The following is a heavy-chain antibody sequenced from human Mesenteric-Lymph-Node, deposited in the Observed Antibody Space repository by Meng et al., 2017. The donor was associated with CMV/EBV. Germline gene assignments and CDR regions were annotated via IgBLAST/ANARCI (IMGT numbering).Heavy chain of an antibody. CDR2: IKQDESEK. CDR3: ATDADYSDYVGNVK. CDR1: GFAFSSHW. V-gene: IGHV3-7*01. D-gene: IGHD4-11*01. Sequence: GESLKISCAASGFAFSSHWMRWVRQAPGKGLEWVASIKQDESEKVYADSVKGRFFISRDNAKNVLYLQMTRLRVEDTAVYYCATDADYSDYVGNVKWGQGTLVTVSS. J-gene: IGHJ4*02.